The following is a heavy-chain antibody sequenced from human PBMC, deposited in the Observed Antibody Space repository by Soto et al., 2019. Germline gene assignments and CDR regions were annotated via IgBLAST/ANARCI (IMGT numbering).Heavy chain of an antibody. J-gene: IGHJ4*02. CDR2: LWSDGSNV. D-gene: IGHD4-17*01. Sequence: QVQLVESGGGVVQPGTSLRLSCATSGFTFSRYAMHWVRQAPGMGLEWVAILWSDGSNVHYGDSVKGRFTISRDNSKNPHYLQMNDLRVEDTAVYSCARDFIDDCDSGGFDQWGQGTLVTVSS. CDR3: ARDFIDDCDSGGFDQ. V-gene: IGHV3-33*01. CDR1: GFTFSRYA.